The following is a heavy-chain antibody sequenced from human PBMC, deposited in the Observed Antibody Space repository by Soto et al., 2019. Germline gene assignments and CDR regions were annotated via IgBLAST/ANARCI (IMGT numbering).Heavy chain of an antibody. V-gene: IGHV3-30-3*01. CDR2: ISYDGSNK. J-gene: IGHJ3*02. Sequence: PGGSLRLSCAASGFTFSSYAMHWVRQAPGKGLEWVAVISYDGSNKYYADSVKGRFTISRDNSKNTLYLQMNSLRAEDTAVYYCARDINPVSSSWAGDAFDIWGQGAMVTVSS. D-gene: IGHD6-13*01. CDR3: ARDINPVSSSWAGDAFDI. CDR1: GFTFSSYA.